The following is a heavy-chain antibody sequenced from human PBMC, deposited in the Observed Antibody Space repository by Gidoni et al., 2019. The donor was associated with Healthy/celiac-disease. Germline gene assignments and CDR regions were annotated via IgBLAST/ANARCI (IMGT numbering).Heavy chain of an antibody. D-gene: IGHD3-10*01. CDR1: GFTFADYV. V-gene: IGHV3-9*01. CDR3: EKDIRSLWFGGKDYYYGMDV. Sequence: EVQLVESGGGSVQPGRSLSLSCAASGFTFADYVMHCVRQAPRKGLEWVSGMSWNSGSIGYADSVKGRFTISRDNAKNSLYLQMNSLRAEDTALYYCEKDIRSLWFGGKDYYYGMDVWGQGTTVTVSS. CDR2: MSWNSGSI. J-gene: IGHJ6*02.